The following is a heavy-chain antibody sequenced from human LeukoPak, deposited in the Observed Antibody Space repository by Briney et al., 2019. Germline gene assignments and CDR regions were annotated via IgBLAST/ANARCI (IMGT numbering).Heavy chain of an antibody. V-gene: IGHV5-51*01. CDR1: GYSFTSYW. CDR3: ARQSEYCSGGSCVDY. Sequence: PGESLKISCKGSGYSFTSYWIGWVRQVPGKGLEWMGIIYPGDSDTRYSPSFQGQVTISADRSISTAYLQWSSLKASDTAMYYCARQSEYCSGGSCVDYWGQGTLVTVSS. J-gene: IGHJ4*02. CDR2: IYPGDSDT. D-gene: IGHD2-15*01.